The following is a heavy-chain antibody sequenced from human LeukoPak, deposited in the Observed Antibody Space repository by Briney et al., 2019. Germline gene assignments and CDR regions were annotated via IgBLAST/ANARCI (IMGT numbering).Heavy chain of an antibody. CDR2: INPSGGST. CDR3: ARESQTAMRTMDY. Sequence: ASVKVSCKASGGTFSSYAISWVRQAPGQGLEWMGIINPSGGSTSYAQKFQGRVTMTRDTSASTVYMELSSLRSEDTAVYYCARESQTAMRTMDYWGQGTLVTVSS. J-gene: IGHJ4*02. V-gene: IGHV1-46*01. CDR1: GGTFSSYA. D-gene: IGHD5-18*01.